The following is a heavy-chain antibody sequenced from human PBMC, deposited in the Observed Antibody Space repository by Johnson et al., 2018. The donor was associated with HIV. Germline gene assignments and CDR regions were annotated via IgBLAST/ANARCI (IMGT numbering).Heavy chain of an antibody. CDR2: IRYDGSNK. V-gene: IGHV3-33*08. CDR1: GFTFSSYA. J-gene: IGHJ3*02. Sequence: QMQLVESGGGVVQPGRSLRLSCAASGFTFSSYAMHWVRQAPGKGLEWVAFIRYDGSNKYYADSMRGRLTISRDNSKNTVYLQMNSLRAEDTAVYYCARAEPWDRRHYAFDIWGQGTVVTVSS. CDR3: ARAEPWDRRHYAFDI. D-gene: IGHD1-1*01.